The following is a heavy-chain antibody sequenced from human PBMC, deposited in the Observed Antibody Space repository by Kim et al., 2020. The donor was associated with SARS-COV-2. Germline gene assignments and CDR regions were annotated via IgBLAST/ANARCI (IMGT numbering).Heavy chain of an antibody. CDR1: GYTFTSHA. CDR2: INTNTGNP. V-gene: IGHV7-4-1*02. D-gene: IGHD6-13*01. J-gene: IGHJ6*02. Sequence: ASVKVSCKASGYTFTSHAMNWVRQAPGQGLEWMGWINTNTGNPTYAQDFTGRFVFSLDTSVSAAYLQISSLKAEDTAVYYCARGLYSGTWKYGMDVWGQGTAVTVSS. CDR3: ARGLYSGTWKYGMDV.